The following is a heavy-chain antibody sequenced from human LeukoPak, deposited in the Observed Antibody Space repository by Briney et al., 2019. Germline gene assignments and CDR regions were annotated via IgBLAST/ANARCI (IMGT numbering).Heavy chain of an antibody. CDR1: GDSVSSNTAA. CDR3: ARGMAVALGAFDI. J-gene: IGHJ3*02. Sequence: SQTLSLTCAISGDSVSSNTAAWSWIRQSPWRGLEWLGRTYYRSKWFNEYALSVKSRISVNPDTSKNQFSLQLNSVTPEDTAVYYCARGMAVALGAFDIWGQGTMVTVSS. V-gene: IGHV6-1*01. CDR2: TYYRSKWFN. D-gene: IGHD6-19*01.